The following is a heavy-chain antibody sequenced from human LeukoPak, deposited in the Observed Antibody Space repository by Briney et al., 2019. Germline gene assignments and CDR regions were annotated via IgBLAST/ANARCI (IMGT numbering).Heavy chain of an antibody. D-gene: IGHD1-14*01. V-gene: IGHV4-4*07. J-gene: IGHJ4*02. CDR2: VYTGGSP. CDR3: ARGSTFTGFDF. Sequence: SETLSLTCTVSGGSVRDNYWSWIRQPPGKGLEWIGRVYTGGSPNYNSSLESRVALSLDTSRNQFSMNLTSVTAADTAVYFCARGSTFTGFDFWGQGALVTVSS. CDR1: GGSVRDNY.